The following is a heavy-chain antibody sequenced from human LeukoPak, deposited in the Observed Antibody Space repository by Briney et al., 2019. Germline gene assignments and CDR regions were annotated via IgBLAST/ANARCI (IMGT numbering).Heavy chain of an antibody. J-gene: IGHJ4*02. CDR3: ARDGKSGEMASFDY. D-gene: IGHD5-24*01. Sequence: GGSLRLSCAISGLTVSSNYIAWVRQAPGKGLEWVTVICGAAETYYVDSVKGRFTISRDNSKNTVYLQMNSLRPEDTAVYYCARDGKSGEMASFDYWGQGTLVTVSS. CDR1: GLTVSSNY. CDR2: ICGAAET. V-gene: IGHV3-66*02.